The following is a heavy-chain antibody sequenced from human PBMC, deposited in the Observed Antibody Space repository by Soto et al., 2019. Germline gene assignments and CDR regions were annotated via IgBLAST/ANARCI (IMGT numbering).Heavy chain of an antibody. V-gene: IGHV3-33*05. D-gene: IGHD3-16*01. Sequence: QVHRVESGGGVVQPGTYLRLSCGGYGFTFMSYVIHWVRQAPGKGLEWVALTSYDGINNFYGESVKGRFTVSRHNSRNTVALQMDSLTFEDTALYYFARWVTTGGLDVWGQGTLVSVSS. J-gene: IGHJ4*02. CDR3: ARWVTTGGLDV. CDR2: TSYDGINN. CDR1: GFTFMSYV.